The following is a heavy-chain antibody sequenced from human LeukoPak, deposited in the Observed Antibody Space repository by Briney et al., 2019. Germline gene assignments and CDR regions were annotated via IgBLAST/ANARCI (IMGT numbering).Heavy chain of an antibody. D-gene: IGHD6-19*01. J-gene: IGHJ4*02. Sequence: PGGSLRLSCAASGFTFSSYAMSWVRQAPGKGLEWVSAISGSGGSTYYADSVKGRFTISRDNSENTLYLQMNSLRAEDTAVYYCAKEGEYSSGWSDLDYWGQGTLVTVSS. CDR1: GFTFSSYA. V-gene: IGHV3-23*01. CDR3: AKEGEYSSGWSDLDY. CDR2: ISGSGGST.